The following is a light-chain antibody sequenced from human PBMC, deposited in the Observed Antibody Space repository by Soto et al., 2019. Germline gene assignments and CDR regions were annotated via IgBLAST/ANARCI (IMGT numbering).Light chain of an antibody. CDR2: GAS. Sequence: IVLTQSPGTLSLSPGERATLSCRASQSVTSNYLAWYQQKPGQAPRLLIYGASSRATGIPDRFSGSGSGTEFTLAISRLEPEDFAVYYCQQYAGSPRTFGQGTKVEIK. J-gene: IGKJ1*01. CDR1: QSVTSNY. CDR3: QQYAGSPRT. V-gene: IGKV3-20*01.